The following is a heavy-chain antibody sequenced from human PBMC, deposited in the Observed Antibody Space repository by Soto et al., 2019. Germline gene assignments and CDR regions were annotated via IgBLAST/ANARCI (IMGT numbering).Heavy chain of an antibody. CDR1: GDSFSLNIGA. CDR3: ARQGNIVVVPASPNYSYYMDV. Sequence: PSQTLSLTCAISGDSFSLNIGAWNWIRQSPSRGLEWLGRTYYRSKWYNDYAVSVKSRITINPDTSKNQFSLQLNSVTPEDTAVYYCARQGNIVVVPASPNYSYYMDVWGKGTTVTVSS. D-gene: IGHD2-2*01. CDR2: TYYRSKWYN. V-gene: IGHV6-1*01. J-gene: IGHJ6*03.